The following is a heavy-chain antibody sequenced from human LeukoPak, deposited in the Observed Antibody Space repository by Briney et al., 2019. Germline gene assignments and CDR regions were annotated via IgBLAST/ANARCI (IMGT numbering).Heavy chain of an antibody. Sequence: GGSLRLSCAASGFTFSSYSMNWVRQAPGKGLEWVSSISSSSSSYIYYADSVKGRFTISRDNAKDSLYLQMNTLRVEDTAVYYCLGSADLGWGQGTLVTVSS. CDR2: ISSSSSSYI. D-gene: IGHD6-25*01. J-gene: IGHJ4*02. CDR3: LGSADLG. V-gene: IGHV3-21*01. CDR1: GFTFSSYS.